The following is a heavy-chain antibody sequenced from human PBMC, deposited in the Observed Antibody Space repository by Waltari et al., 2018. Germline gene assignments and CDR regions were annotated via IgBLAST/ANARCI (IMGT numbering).Heavy chain of an antibody. CDR3: SAYDVYDYDLGSSLHF. CDR2: IKSRVDGQTI. D-gene: IGHD3-10*01. V-gene: IGHV3-15*01. CDR1: GFIFTNAR. J-gene: IGHJ3*01. Sequence: EVQLVESGGGLVKPGGSLRLSCSASGFIFTNARMTCVRQAQGKGLEWVGQIKSRVDGQTIDYAAPVKGRFTISRDDSKDALYLEMNNLKIDDTAVYFCSAYDVYDYDLGSSLHFWGQGTTVIVSS.